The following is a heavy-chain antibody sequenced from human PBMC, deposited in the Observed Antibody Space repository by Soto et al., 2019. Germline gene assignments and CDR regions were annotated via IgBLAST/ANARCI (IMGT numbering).Heavy chain of an antibody. CDR1: GGSFSGYH. CDR2: INHSGST. D-gene: IGHD4-17*01. V-gene: IGHV4-34*01. Sequence: PSETLSLTCAVYGGSFSGYHWSWIRQPPGKGLEWIGEINHSGSTNYNPSIKSRVTISVDTSKNQFSLKLSSVTAADTAVYYCAALPYGDYGVNYWGQGTLVTVSS. CDR3: AALPYGDYGVNY. J-gene: IGHJ4*02.